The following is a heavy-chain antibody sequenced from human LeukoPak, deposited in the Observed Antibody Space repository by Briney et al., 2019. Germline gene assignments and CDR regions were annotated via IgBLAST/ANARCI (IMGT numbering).Heavy chain of an antibody. CDR1: GGSISDSILY. CDR3: ARDGTDY. Sequence: SETLSLTCTVSGGSISDSILYWGWVRQPPGKGLEWIASVYYSGSTYSNPSLKSRVTISVDTSKNQFSLKLRSVTAADTAVYYCARDGTDYWGQGTLVTVSS. J-gene: IGHJ4*02. V-gene: IGHV4-39*07. CDR2: VYYSGST.